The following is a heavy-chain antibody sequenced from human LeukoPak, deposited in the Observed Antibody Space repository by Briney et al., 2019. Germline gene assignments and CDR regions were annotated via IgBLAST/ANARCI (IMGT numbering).Heavy chain of an antibody. Sequence: GGSLRLSCAVSGFTVSGNYMDWVRQAPGMGLEWVSVIYTDGSTYYADSVRGRFTISRDNSKNTLYLQMNTLRGEDTAVYYCARDRSSGSDFIFDYWGQGTLVTVSS. CDR3: ARDRSSGSDFIFDY. CDR1: GFTVSGNY. J-gene: IGHJ4*02. D-gene: IGHD3-22*01. V-gene: IGHV3-53*01. CDR2: IYTDGST.